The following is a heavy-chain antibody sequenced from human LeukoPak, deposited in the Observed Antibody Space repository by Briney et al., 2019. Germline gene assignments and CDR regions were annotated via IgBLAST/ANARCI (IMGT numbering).Heavy chain of an antibody. J-gene: IGHJ5*02. D-gene: IGHD2-15*01. V-gene: IGHV3-30*02. CDR3: ARGVPPETTLVAVGAYLIDP. CDR1: GFTFSSYG. Sequence: GGSLRLSCAASGFTFSSYGMHWVRQAPGKGLEWVAFIRYDGSNKYYADSVKGRFTISRDNAKNSLYLQMNSLRVEDTAVYYCARGVPPETTLVAVGAYLIDPWGQGTLVTVSS. CDR2: IRYDGSNK.